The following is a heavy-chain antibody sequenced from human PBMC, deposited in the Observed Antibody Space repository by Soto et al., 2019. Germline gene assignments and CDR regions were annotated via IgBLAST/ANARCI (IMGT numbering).Heavy chain of an antibody. Sequence: GGSLRLSCAASGFTFSSYGMHWVRQAPGKGLEWVAVIWYDGSNKYYADSVKGRFTISRDNSKNTLYLQMNSLRAEDTAVYYCARDPFPYDSSGYYDYWGQGTLVTVSS. D-gene: IGHD3-22*01. CDR2: IWYDGSNK. CDR3: ARDPFPYDSSGYYDY. CDR1: GFTFSSYG. J-gene: IGHJ4*02. V-gene: IGHV3-33*01.